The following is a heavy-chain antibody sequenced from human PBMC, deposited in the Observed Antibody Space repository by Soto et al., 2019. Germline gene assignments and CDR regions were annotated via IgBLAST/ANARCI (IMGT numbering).Heavy chain of an antibody. CDR2: TSYDGINK. J-gene: IGHJ4*02. CDR1: GFTLSSHG. CDR3: AKDLGLFLFADS. Sequence: QVQLVESGGGVVQPGMSLRLSCAASGFTLSSHGMHWVRQAPGKGLEWVEFTSYDGINKYYADSVKGRFTISRDNSKNTVSLQMNSLRVDDTAVCYCAKDLGLFLFADSWGQGTLVIVSS. V-gene: IGHV3-30*18. D-gene: IGHD2-21*01.